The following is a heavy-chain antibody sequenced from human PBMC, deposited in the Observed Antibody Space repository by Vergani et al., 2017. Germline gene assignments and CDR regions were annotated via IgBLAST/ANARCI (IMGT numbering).Heavy chain of an antibody. CDR3: ARPHGDILPPDPRRLDY. CDR2: ISGNNYKT. CDR1: DDNFKIYY. V-gene: IGHV1-18*01. J-gene: IGHJ4*02. Sequence: QFQLVQSGTEVKTPGASVKVSCTTPDDNFKIYYITWVRQAPGQGLEWMGWISGNNYKTQYSQKFQGRVTMTTDTSTTTGYMELRNLRSDDTAVYYCARPHGDILPPDPRRLDYWGQGTLVTVSS.